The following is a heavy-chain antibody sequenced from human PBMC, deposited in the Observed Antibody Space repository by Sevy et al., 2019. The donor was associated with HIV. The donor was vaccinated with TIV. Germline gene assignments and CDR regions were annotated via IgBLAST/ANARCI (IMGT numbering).Heavy chain of an antibody. V-gene: IGHV4-4*07. D-gene: IGHD3-3*01. CDR1: GGSISSHY. CDR2: IDTSGGT. CDR3: ARYNFWSGHYDYFDY. J-gene: IGHJ4*02. Sequence: KQSQTLSLTCSVSGGSISSHYWSWIRQPAGEGLEWIGRIDTSGGTNYNPSLKTRVTMSIDTSKNQFSLRLRSVTAADTAVYYCARYNFWSGHYDYFDYWGPGALVTVSS.